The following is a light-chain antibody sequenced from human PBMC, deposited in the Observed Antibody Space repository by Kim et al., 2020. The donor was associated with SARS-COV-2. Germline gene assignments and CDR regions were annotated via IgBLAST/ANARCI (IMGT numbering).Light chain of an antibody. J-gene: IGLJ2*01. CDR3: KSRDSSGTVV. CDR1: SLRTYY. CDR2: GKN. Sequence: SSELTQDTAVSVALGQTVRITCQGDSLRTYYATWYRQKPGQAPVLVIYGKNNRPSGIPDRFSGSSSGNTASLTVTGAQAEDEADYYCKSRDSSGTVVFGGGTKLTVL. V-gene: IGLV3-19*01.